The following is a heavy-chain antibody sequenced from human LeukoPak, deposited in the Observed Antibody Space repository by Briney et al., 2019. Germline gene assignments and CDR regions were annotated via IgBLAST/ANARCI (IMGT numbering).Heavy chain of an antibody. V-gene: IGHV3-30*02. J-gene: IGHJ4*02. D-gene: IGHD2-15*01. CDR1: GFTFSFYG. Sequence: PGGSLRLSCATSGFTFSFYGMHWVRQAPGKGLEWVAFIQNDGSFTFYADSVQGRFSISRDNSKNTLFLQMNSLRADDTAVYYCAKTSDQLLYSKFDFWGQGTLDTVSS. CDR3: AKTSDQLLYSKFDF. CDR2: IQNDGSFT.